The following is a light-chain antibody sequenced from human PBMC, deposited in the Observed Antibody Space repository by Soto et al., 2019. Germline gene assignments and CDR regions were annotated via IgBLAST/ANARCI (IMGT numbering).Light chain of an antibody. CDR3: CSYARSTLYA. CDR2: EGS. V-gene: IGLV2-23*01. J-gene: IGLJ1*01. Sequence: QSALTQPACVSGSPGQSITISCTGISSDVGSYNHVSWYQQHPGKAPKLMIYEGSERPSGVSNRFSASKSGNTASLTISGLQAEDEADYYCCSYARSTLYAFATGTKLTVL. CDR1: SSDVGSYNH.